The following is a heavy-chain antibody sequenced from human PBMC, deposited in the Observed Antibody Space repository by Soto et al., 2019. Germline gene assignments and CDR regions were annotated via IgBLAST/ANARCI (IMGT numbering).Heavy chain of an antibody. V-gene: IGHV1-8*01. CDR2: INPNSGNI. J-gene: IGHJ4*02. CDR1: GNTFTSYD. CDR3: ARGRASGSYYLLDY. Sequence: QVQLVQSGAEVKKPGASVKVSCKASGNTFTSYDINWVRQATGHGLEWMGWINPNSGNIGYAQKFQGRVTMTRATAIRTAYMEVSRLRSDDTAVYYCARGRASGSYYLLDYWGQGTLVTVSS. D-gene: IGHD3-10*01.